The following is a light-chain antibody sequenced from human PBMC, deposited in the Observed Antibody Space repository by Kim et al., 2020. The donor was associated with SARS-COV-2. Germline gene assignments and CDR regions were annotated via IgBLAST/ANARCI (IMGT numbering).Light chain of an antibody. J-gene: IGKJ4*01. CDR1: QGISSY. CDR3: QQVNSYPLT. Sequence: DIQLTQSPSFLSASVGDRVTITCRASQGISSYLAWFHQKPGKAPKLLIYAASTLQSGVPSRFSGSGSGTEFTLTISSLQPEDFATYYCQQVNSYPLTFGGGTKVDIK. V-gene: IGKV1-9*01. CDR2: AAS.